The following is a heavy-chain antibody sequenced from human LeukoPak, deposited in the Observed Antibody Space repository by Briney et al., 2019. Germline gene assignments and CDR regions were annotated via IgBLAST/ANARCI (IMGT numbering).Heavy chain of an antibody. J-gene: IGHJ3*02. Sequence: PSETLSLTCAVYGGSFSGYYWSWIRQPPGKGLEWIGEINHSGSTNYNPSLKGRVTISVDTSKNQFSLKLSSVTAADTAVYYCARSRRYQLLRHAFDIWGQGTMVTVSS. V-gene: IGHV4-34*01. CDR1: GGSFSGYY. D-gene: IGHD2-2*01. CDR2: INHSGST. CDR3: ARSRRYQLLRHAFDI.